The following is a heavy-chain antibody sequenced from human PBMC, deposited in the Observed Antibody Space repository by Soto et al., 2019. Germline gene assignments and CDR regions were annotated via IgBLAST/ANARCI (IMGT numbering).Heavy chain of an antibody. CDR1: EFTFSSYA. CDR3: ARGVGPTSDYAMDV. V-gene: IGHV3-23*01. D-gene: IGHD1-26*01. Sequence: EVQLLESGGGLVQPGGSLRLSCAASEFTFSSYAMNWVRQAPGKGLEWVSAISGSGGSTNYADSVKGRFAISRDNSKNALNLQRDSLRAEDTAVYYCARGVGPTSDYAMDVWGQGTTVTVSS. J-gene: IGHJ6*02. CDR2: ISGSGGST.